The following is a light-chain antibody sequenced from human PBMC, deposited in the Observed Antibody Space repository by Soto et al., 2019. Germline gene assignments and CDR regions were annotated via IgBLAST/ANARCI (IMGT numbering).Light chain of an antibody. CDR2: DVY. V-gene: IGLV2-23*02. Sequence: QSALTQPASVSGSPGQSITISCTGTSSDIGNYYLVSWYQHHPGKAPKLIFYDVYKRPSGVSNRFSGSKSGNTASLTISGLQAEDEADYYCCSYAGSSGVLLGGGTQLTVL. CDR3: CSYAGSSGVL. J-gene: IGLJ2*01. CDR1: SSDIGNYYL.